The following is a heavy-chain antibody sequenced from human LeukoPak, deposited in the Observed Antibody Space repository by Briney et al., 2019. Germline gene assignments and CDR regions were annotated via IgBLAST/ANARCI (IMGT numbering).Heavy chain of an antibody. CDR3: AKKTYYDFGSGYYPWGGDAFDI. D-gene: IGHD3-3*01. CDR1: GGSISSYY. CDR2: IYYSGST. J-gene: IGHJ3*02. V-gene: IGHV4-59*08. Sequence: ASETLSLTCTVSGGSISSYYWSWIRQPPGKGLEWIGYIYYSGSTNYNPSLKSRVTISVDTSKNQFSLKLSSVTAADTAVYYCAKKTYYDFGSGYYPWGGDAFDIWGQGTMVTVSS.